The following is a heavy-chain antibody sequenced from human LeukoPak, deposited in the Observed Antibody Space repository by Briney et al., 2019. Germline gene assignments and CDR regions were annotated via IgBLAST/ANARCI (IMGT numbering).Heavy chain of an antibody. CDR1: GFTFSGSA. Sequence: PGGSLRLSCAASGFTFSGSAMHWVRQASGKGLEWVGRIRSKANSYATGYAASVKGRFTISRDDSKNTAYLHMNSLKTEDTAVYYCTRRADYGDTTFDYWGQGTLVTVSS. D-gene: IGHD4-17*01. CDR2: IRSKANSYAT. CDR3: TRRADYGDTTFDY. V-gene: IGHV3-73*01. J-gene: IGHJ4*02.